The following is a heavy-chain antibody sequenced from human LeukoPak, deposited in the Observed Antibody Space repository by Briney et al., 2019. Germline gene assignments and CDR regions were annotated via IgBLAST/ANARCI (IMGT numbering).Heavy chain of an antibody. V-gene: IGHV4-59*01. CDR1: GGSISSYY. CDR2: IYYSGST. Sequence: PSETLSLTCTVPGGSISSYYWSWIRQPPGKGLEWIGYIYYSGSTNYNPSLKSRVTISVDTSKNQFSLKLSSVTAADTAVYYCARGPPDYDILTGFYYYGMDVWGQGTTVTVSS. CDR3: ARGPPDYDILTGFYYYGMDV. J-gene: IGHJ6*02. D-gene: IGHD3-9*01.